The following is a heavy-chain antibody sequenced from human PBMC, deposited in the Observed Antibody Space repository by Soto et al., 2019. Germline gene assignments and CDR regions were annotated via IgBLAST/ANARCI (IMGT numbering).Heavy chain of an antibody. D-gene: IGHD5-18*01. V-gene: IGHV3-30-3*01. CDR3: ANSPEDTAMVFDY. J-gene: IGHJ4*02. CDR2: ISYDGSNK. CDR1: GFTFSSYA. Sequence: GGSLRLSCAASGFTFSSYAMHWVRQAPGKGLEWVAVISYDGSNKYYADSVKGRFTISRDNSKNTLYLQMNSLRAEDTAVYYCANSPEDTAMVFDYWGQGTLVTVSS.